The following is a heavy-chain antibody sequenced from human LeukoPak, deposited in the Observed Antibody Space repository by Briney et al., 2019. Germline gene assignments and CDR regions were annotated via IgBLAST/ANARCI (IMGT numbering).Heavy chain of an antibody. J-gene: IGHJ6*02. CDR2: IYYSGRT. V-gene: IGHV4-39*01. CDR3: ATRSYYDTSGVDGMDV. Sequence: SPALSLTCSGSGVSISSRDYYSGWIRQPPGKKLKWYGSIYYSGRTYYNPSLKSRVTISVDTSKNQCYLKLNSVTAADTAVYYCATRSYYDTSGVDGMDVWGQGTTVTVSS. CDR1: GVSISSRDYY. D-gene: IGHD3-22*01.